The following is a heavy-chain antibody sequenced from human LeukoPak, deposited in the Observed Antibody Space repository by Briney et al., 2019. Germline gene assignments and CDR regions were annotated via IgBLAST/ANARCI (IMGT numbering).Heavy chain of an antibody. D-gene: IGHD4-11*01. Sequence: PGGSLRLSCAASGFTFSNYAMNWVRQAPGKGLEWVSGISGSGGSTYYGDSVKGRFTISRDNSKNTLYLQMISLRAEDTAVYYCAKDRYSNYGNWFDPWGQGTLVTVFS. CDR2: ISGSGGST. CDR1: GFTFSNYA. CDR3: AKDRYSNYGNWFDP. V-gene: IGHV3-23*01. J-gene: IGHJ5*02.